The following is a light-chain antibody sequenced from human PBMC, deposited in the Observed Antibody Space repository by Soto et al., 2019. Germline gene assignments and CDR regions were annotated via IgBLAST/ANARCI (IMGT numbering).Light chain of an antibody. CDR2: DNN. CDR1: SSNIGAGYD. CDR3: QSYDSSLSGSV. Sequence: QSVLTQPPSVSGAPGQRVTISCTGSSSNIGAGYDVHWYQQLPGTAPKGLIYDNNNRPSGVPDRFSGSKSGTSASLAITGLQAEDEADYYCQSYDSSLSGSVFGGGTKLTVL. J-gene: IGLJ3*02. V-gene: IGLV1-40*01.